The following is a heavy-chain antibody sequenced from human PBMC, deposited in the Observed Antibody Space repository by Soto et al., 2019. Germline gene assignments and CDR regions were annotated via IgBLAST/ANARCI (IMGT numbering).Heavy chain of an antibody. D-gene: IGHD6-6*01. CDR2: IKQDGSEK. V-gene: IGHV3-7*01. CDR1: GFIFSSHW. Sequence: EVQLVESGGGLVQPGGSLRLSCAASGFIFSSHWMSWVRQAPGKGLEWVANIKQDGSEKYYVDSVKGRFTFSRDNAKNSRYLQMNSLRADDTAVYYCARVDLKASSSFHYYDLDVWGQGTTVTVSS. CDR3: ARVDLKASSSFHYYDLDV. J-gene: IGHJ6*02.